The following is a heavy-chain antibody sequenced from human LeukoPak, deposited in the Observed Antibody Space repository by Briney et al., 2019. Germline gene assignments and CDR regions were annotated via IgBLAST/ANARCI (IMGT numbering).Heavy chain of an antibody. J-gene: IGHJ3*02. Sequence: PSETLSLTCTVSGASISSTTYYWGWIRQPQRKGLEWIASIYYSGSTYYNPSLKSRVTISVDTSKNQFSLKLSSVTAADTAVYYCARHKYSSGWPPEGAFDIWGQGTMVTVSS. V-gene: IGHV4-39*01. CDR1: GASISSTTYY. CDR2: IYYSGST. D-gene: IGHD6-19*01. CDR3: ARHKYSSGWPPEGAFDI.